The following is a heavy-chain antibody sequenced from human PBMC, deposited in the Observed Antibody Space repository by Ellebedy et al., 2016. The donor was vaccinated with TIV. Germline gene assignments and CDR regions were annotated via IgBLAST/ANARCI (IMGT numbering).Heavy chain of an antibody. D-gene: IGHD4-11*01. Sequence: AASVKVSCKTSGYSFTGYCIHWVRQAPGQGPEWVGWINPDNGVTVYEQKLQGRVTITGDTSISTVYMELSSLRSDDTAIYYCVRDLTNPVTGDYWGQGTLVFVSS. CDR2: INPDNGVT. CDR1: GYSFTGYC. J-gene: IGHJ4*02. V-gene: IGHV1-2*02. CDR3: VRDLTNPVTGDY.